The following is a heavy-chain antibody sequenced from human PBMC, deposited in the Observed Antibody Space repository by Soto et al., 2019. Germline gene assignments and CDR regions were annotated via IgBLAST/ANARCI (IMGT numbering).Heavy chain of an antibody. CDR3: ARDLREYCSSTSCYQWFDP. CDR1: GYTFTSYG. D-gene: IGHD2-2*01. V-gene: IGHV1-18*04. Sequence: QVQLVQSGAEVKKPGASVKVSCKASGYTFTSYGISWVRQAPGQGLEGMGWISAYNGNTNYAQKLQGRVTMTTDTSTITAYMELRSLRSDDTAVYYCARDLREYCSSTSCYQWFDPWGQGTLVIVSS. CDR2: ISAYNGNT. J-gene: IGHJ5*02.